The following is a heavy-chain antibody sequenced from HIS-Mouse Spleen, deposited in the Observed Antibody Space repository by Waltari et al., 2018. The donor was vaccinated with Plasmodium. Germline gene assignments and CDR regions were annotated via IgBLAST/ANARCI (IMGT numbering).Heavy chain of an antibody. V-gene: IGHV4-34*01. D-gene: IGHD3-3*01. CDR2: INHSGST. CDR1: GGSFSGSY. CDR3: ARVTSSGVYWYFDL. J-gene: IGHJ2*01. Sequence: QVQLQQWGAGLLKPSETLSLTCAVYGGSFSGSYWSWIRQPPGKGLEWIGEINHSGSTNYNPSRKSRVTISVDTSKSQFSLELSSVTAADTAVYYCARVTSSGVYWYFDLWGRGTLVTVSS.